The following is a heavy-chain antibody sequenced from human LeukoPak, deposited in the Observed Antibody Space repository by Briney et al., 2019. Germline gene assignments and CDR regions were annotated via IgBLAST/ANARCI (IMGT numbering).Heavy chain of an antibody. CDR1: GFTFSTYR. J-gene: IGHJ4*02. V-gene: IGHV3-7*04. D-gene: IGHD1-26*01. CDR2: IKQDGTEK. CDR3: AGGVGASHFDY. Sequence: GGSLRLSCAASGFTFSTYRMSWVRQAPGKGLEWVAIIKQDGTEKYYVDSVKGRFTISRDNAENSLCLQMNSLRAEDTAVYYCAGGVGASHFDYWGQGTLVTVSS.